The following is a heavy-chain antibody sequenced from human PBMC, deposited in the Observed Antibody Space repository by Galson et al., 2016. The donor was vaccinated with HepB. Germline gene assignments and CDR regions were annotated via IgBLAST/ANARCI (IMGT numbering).Heavy chain of an antibody. CDR2: IWDDGINA. V-gene: IGHV3-30*19. CDR1: GFTLSNHG. J-gene: IGHJ4*02. D-gene: IGHD3-9*01. CDR3: ARQRSRLHDILDM. Sequence: SLRLSCAASGFTLSNHGIHWVRQAPGKGLEWVSSIWDDGINAHYSDSMEGRITISRDNSNNTVYLQMNSLRTEDTAVYYCARQRSRLHDILDMWGQVTLVTFSS.